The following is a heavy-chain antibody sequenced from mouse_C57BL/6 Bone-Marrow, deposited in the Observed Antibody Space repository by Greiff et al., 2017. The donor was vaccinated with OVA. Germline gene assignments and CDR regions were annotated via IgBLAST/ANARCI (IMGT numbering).Heavy chain of an antibody. J-gene: IGHJ1*03. V-gene: IGHV1-18*01. CDR3: ARKDYSNHWYFDV. CDR2: INPNNGGT. D-gene: IGHD2-5*01. Sequence: EVKVVESGPELVKPGASVKIPCKASGYTFTDYNMDWVKQSHGKSLEWIGDINPNNGGTIYNQKFKGKATLTVDKSSSTAYMELRSLTSEDTAVYYCARKDYSNHWYFDVWGTGTTVTVSS. CDR1: GYTFTDYN.